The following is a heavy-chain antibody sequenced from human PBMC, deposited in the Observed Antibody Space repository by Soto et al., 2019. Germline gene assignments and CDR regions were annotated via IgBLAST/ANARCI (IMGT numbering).Heavy chain of an antibody. CDR1: GGSISGHY. J-gene: IGHJ6*02. V-gene: IGHV4-4*07. CDR3: AREKDYYHNAMDV. CDR2: LYSTGSS. Sequence: SETLSLTCTVSGGSISGHYWTWLRQPAGKGLEWRGRLYSTGSSNYNPFFESRVTMSVDTSKNSFSLRLSSVTAADAAVYFCAREKDYYHNAMDVWGHGTAVTVSS.